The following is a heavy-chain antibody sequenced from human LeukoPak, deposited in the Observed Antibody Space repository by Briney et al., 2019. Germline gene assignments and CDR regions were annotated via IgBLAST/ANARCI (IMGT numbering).Heavy chain of an antibody. CDR1: GFIFSSYW. D-gene: IGHD2-2*01. V-gene: IGHV3-74*01. CDR2: TNTDGRST. J-gene: IGHJ6*02. Sequence: GGSLRLSCAASGFIFSSYWMHWVRQAPGKGLVWVSRTNTDGRSTSYADSVKGRFTISRDNAKNSLYLQMNSLRAEDTAVYYCARDPIVVVPAAMGRRYYYYYGMDVWGQGTTVTVSS. CDR3: ARDPIVVVPAAMGRRYYYYYGMDV.